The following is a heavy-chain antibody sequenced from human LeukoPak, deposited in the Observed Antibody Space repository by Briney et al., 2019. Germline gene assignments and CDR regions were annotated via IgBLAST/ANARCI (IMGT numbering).Heavy chain of an antibody. J-gene: IGHJ3*02. D-gene: IGHD3-16*02. CDR3: ARNDVVWGSYRTDAFDI. CDR2: ISAYNGNT. V-gene: IGHV1-18*01. CDR1: GYTFTSYG. Sequence: ASVKVSCKASGYTFTSYGIRWVRQAPGQGLEWMGWISAYNGNTNYAQKLQGRVTMTTDTSTSTAYMELRSLRSADTAVYYCARNDVVWGSYRTDAFDIWGQGTMVTVSS.